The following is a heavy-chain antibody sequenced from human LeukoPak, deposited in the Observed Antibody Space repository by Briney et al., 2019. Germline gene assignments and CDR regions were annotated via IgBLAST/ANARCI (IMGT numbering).Heavy chain of an antibody. V-gene: IGHV5-51*01. D-gene: IGHD5-24*01. CDR3: AKTRDSFLSGAFDI. CDR1: GYTFTSYW. CDR2: IYPGDSDT. Sequence: GESLKISCKGSGYTFTSYWIGWVRQMPGKGLEWMGIIYPGDSDTRYSPPFQGQVTISADKSSRTAYLQWSSLKASDTAIYYCAKTRDSFLSGAFDIWGQGTMVTVSS. J-gene: IGHJ3*02.